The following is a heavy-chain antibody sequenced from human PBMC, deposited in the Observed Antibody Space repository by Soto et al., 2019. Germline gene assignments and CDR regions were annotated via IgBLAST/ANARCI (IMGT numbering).Heavy chain of an antibody. CDR3: AKGNGYTYGFADY. V-gene: IGHV3-23*01. J-gene: IGHJ4*02. CDR1: GFTFNSYA. D-gene: IGHD5-18*01. CDR2: IGGSPGST. Sequence: EVQLLESGGGLVQPGGSLRLSCAASGFTFNSYAMSWVRQAPGKGLEWVSAIGGSPGSTYYADSVKGRFTISRDNSKITLYLQMNSLRAEDTAVYYCAKGNGYTYGFADYWGQGTLFTVSS.